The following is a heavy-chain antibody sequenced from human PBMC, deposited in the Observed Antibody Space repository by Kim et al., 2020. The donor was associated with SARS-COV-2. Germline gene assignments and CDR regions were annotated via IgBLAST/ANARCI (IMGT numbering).Heavy chain of an antibody. Sequence: GGSLRLSCAASGFTFSSYSMNWVRQAPGKGLEWVSYISSSSSTIYYADSVKGRFTISRDNAKNSLYLQMNSLRDEDTAVYYCARDPNFDGLLLHYYYGMDVWGQGTTVTVSS. V-gene: IGHV3-48*02. CDR1: GFTFSSYS. D-gene: IGHD3-9*01. CDR3: ARDPNFDGLLLHYYYGMDV. CDR2: ISSSSSTI. J-gene: IGHJ6*02.